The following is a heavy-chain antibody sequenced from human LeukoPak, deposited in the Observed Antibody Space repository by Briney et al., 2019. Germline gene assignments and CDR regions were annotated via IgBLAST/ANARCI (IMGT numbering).Heavy chain of an antibody. J-gene: IGHJ3*02. V-gene: IGHV4-59*01. CDR3: ARDTAGYAFDI. Sequence: PSETLSLTCTVPGGSISNYYWTWLRQPPGKGLEWIGYIYYSGSTNYNPSLKSRVTMSVDTSKNQFSLKLTSVTAADTAVYYCARDTAGYAFDIWGQGTMVTVSS. CDR2: IYYSGST. D-gene: IGHD1-1*01. CDR1: GGSISNYY.